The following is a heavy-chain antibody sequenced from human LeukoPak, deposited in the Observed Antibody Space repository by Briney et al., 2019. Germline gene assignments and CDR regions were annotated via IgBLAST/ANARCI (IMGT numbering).Heavy chain of an antibody. Sequence: SETLSLTCTVSGVSISSYYWSWIRQPPGKGLEWIGYIYYSGSTNYNPSLKSRVTISVDTSKNQFSLKLSSVTAADTAVYYCAKFDCSSTSCSIRPLDYWGQGTLVTVSS. CDR2: IYYSGST. D-gene: IGHD2-2*01. J-gene: IGHJ4*02. V-gene: IGHV4-59*08. CDR1: GVSISSYY. CDR3: AKFDCSSTSCSIRPLDY.